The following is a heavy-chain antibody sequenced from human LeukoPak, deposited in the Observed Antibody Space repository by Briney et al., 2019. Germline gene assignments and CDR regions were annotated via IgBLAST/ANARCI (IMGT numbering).Heavy chain of an antibody. V-gene: IGHV3-21*01. D-gene: IGHD5-24*01. Sequence: GGSLRLSCAASGFTFSSYSMNWVRQAPGKGLEWVSSISSSSYIYYADSVKGRFTISRDNAKNSLYLQMNSLRAEDTAVYYCARDREISANYFDYWGQGTLVTVSS. CDR2: ISSSSYI. CDR3: ARDREISANYFDY. CDR1: GFTFSSYS. J-gene: IGHJ4*02.